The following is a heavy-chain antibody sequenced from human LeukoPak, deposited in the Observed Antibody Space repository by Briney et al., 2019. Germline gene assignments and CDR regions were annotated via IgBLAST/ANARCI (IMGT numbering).Heavy chain of an antibody. Sequence: ASVKVSCKASGYTFTTQTITWLRQAPGHGLEWMGWISGFDGDTGYAQKFQGRVTMTTDTSTNTAHMEVTSLRSDDTAVYYCARGYGATSDFEYWGQGTLVIVSS. D-gene: IGHD4-23*01. CDR1: GYTFTTQT. V-gene: IGHV1-18*01. CDR3: ARGYGATSDFEY. J-gene: IGHJ4*02. CDR2: ISGFDGDT.